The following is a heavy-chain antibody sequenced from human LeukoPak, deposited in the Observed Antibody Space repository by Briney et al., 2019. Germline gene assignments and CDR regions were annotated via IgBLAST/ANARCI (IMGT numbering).Heavy chain of an antibody. CDR2: IYYSGST. CDR1: GGSISSSSYY. CDR3: ARVVPGYSYGPHYYYYYMDV. V-gene: IGHV4-39*07. Sequence: SETLSLTCTVSGGSISSSSYYWGWIRQPPGKGLEWIGSIYYSGSTYYNPSLKSRVTISVDTSKNQFSLKLSSVTAADTAVYYCARVVPGYSYGPHYYYYYMDVWGKGTTVTVSS. D-gene: IGHD5-18*01. J-gene: IGHJ6*03.